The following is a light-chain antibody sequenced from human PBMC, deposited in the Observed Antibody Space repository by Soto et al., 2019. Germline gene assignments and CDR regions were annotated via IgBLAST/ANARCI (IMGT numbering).Light chain of an antibody. CDR1: KLGDKY. CDR3: CSYAGSYTV. V-gene: IGLV3-1*01. CDR2: QDT. J-gene: IGLJ2*01. Sequence: SYELAQPPSVSVSPGQTASITCSGDKLGDKYASWYQQKPGQSPVLVIYQDTKRPSGVPDRFSGSKSGNTASLTISGLQAEDEADYYCCSYAGSYTVFGGGTQLTVL.